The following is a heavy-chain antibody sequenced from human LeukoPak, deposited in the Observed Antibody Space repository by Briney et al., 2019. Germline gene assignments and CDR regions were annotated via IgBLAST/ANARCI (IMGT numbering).Heavy chain of an antibody. CDR3: SKDLIPGSIGYFDC. J-gene: IGHJ4*02. Sequence: GGSLRLSCTASGFTFNIYAMNWVRQAPGRGPEWVSSISASGGEIRYADSVRGRFTISRDNFKNTLYLQMDSLRVEDTATYCCSKDLIPGSIGYFDCWGQGTPVTVSS. D-gene: IGHD3-10*01. V-gene: IGHV3-23*01. CDR2: ISASGGEI. CDR1: GFTFNIYA.